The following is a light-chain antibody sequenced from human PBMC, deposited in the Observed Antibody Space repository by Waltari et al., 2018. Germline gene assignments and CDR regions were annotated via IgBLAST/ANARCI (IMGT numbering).Light chain of an antibody. V-gene: IGLV2-8*01. CDR3: SSYAGSNNFVV. CDR2: EVS. CDR1: SSAVGGYNY. J-gene: IGLJ2*01. Sequence: QSALTQPPSASGSPGQSVPIPCTATSSAVGGYNYVAWYQQHPGKAPKLMIYEVSKRPSGVPDRFSGSKSGNTASLTVSGLQAEDEADYYCSSYAGSNNFVVFGGGTKLTVL.